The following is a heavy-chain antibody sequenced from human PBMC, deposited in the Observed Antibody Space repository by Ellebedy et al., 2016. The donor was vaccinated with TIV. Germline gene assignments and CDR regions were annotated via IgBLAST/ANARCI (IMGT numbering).Heavy chain of an antibody. CDR1: DGSISSYY. Sequence: MPSETLSLTCTVSDGSISSYYWSWIRQPPGKGLEWIAYIYYSGSTNYNPSLKSRVTISVDTSKNQFSLKLNSVTAADTAVYYCARGPWRYNWFDLWGQGTLVTVSS. J-gene: IGHJ5*02. V-gene: IGHV4-59*01. CDR2: IYYSGST. CDR3: ARGPWRYNWFDL.